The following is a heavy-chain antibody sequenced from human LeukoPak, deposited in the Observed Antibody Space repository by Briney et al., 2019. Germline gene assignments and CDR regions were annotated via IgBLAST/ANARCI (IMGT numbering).Heavy chain of an antibody. CDR3: ARVQLRYFDWSQSAAFDI. CDR2: IYYSGRT. V-gene: IGHV4-39*07. J-gene: IGHJ3*02. D-gene: IGHD3-9*01. Sequence: SETLSLTCTVSGGSISSYNWSWIRQPPGKGLEWIGSIYYSGRTYYNPSLKSRVTISVDTSKNQFSLKLSSVTAADTAVYYCARVQLRYFDWSQSAAFDIWGQGTMVTVSS. CDR1: GGSISSYN.